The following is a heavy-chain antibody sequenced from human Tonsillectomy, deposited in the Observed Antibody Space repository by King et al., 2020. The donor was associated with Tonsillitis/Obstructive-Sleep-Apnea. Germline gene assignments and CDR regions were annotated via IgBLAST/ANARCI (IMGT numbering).Heavy chain of an antibody. CDR2: FYYSGST. CDR3: ARAYSKEATGWWDNWFDP. J-gene: IGHJ5*02. V-gene: IGHV4-39*07. Sequence: QLQESGPGLVKPSETLSLTCPVSGGSIRSSFYSWDWIRQPPGKGLEWIGSFYYSGSTYSNPSLKSRVTISVDTSKNQFSLKLSSVTAADTAVYYCARAYSKEATGWWDNWFDPWGQGTLVTVSS. CDR1: GGSIRSSFYS. D-gene: IGHD4-11*01.